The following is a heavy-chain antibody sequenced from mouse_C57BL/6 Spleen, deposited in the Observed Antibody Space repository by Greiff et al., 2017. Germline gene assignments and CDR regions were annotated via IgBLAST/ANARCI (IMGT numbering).Heavy chain of an antibody. J-gene: IGHJ4*01. CDR3: ARDYGSSNYAMDY. D-gene: IGHD1-1*01. CDR2: ISSGSSTI. V-gene: IGHV5-17*01. CDR1: GFTFSDYG. Sequence: EVMLVESGGGLVKPGGSLKLSCAASGFTFSDYGMHWVRQAPEKGLEWVAYISSGSSTIYSADTVKGRFTISSDNVKNTLFLQMTSLRSEDTAMYYCARDYGSSNYAMDYWGQGTSVTVSS.